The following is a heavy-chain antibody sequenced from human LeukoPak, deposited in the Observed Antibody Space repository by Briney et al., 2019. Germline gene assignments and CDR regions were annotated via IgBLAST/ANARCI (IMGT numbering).Heavy chain of an antibody. J-gene: IGHJ3*02. D-gene: IGHD3-9*01. CDR1: GGTFSSYA. CDR3: AREPQPYIDILTGYYIGNGAFDI. V-gene: IGHV1-69*13. Sequence: ASVKVSCKASGGTFSSYAISWVRQAPGQGLEWMGGIIPIFGTANYAQKFQGRVTITADESTSTAYMELSSLRSEDTAVYYCAREPQPYIDILTGYYIGNGAFDIWGQGTMVTVSS. CDR2: IIPIFGTA.